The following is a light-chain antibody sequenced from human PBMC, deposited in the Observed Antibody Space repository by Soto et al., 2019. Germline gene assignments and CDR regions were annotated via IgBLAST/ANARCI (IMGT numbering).Light chain of an antibody. Sequence: EIVLTQSPGTLSLSPGERATLSCRASQSVSSSYLAWYQQKPGQAPRLLIYGASSRATGIPDRFSGSGSGTDFTLTISRLEPEDFAGYYCQQYGSSLRTFGQGTKVEI. CDR2: GAS. CDR3: QQYGSSLRT. V-gene: IGKV3-20*01. J-gene: IGKJ1*01. CDR1: QSVSSSY.